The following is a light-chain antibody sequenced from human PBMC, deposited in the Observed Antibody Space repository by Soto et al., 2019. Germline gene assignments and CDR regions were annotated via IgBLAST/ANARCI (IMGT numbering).Light chain of an antibody. CDR1: QSVGDS. CDR3: QHYDFWPWT. Sequence: EIVLTQSPGALSLFPGERATLSCRASQSVGDSLAWYQQKPGQAPRLLIYGASVRATGIPARLSGSGSGTEFTLTINSLQSEDFAVYSCQHYDFWPWTFGQGTKVDIK. CDR2: GAS. V-gene: IGKV3-15*01. J-gene: IGKJ1*01.